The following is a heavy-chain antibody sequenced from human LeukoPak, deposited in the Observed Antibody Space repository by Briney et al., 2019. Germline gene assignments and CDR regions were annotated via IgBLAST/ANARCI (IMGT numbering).Heavy chain of an antibody. J-gene: IGHJ4*02. CDR3: ARGDLTTPLRFDY. D-gene: IGHD1/OR15-1a*01. CDR2: INPNSGGT. Sequence: GASVKVSCKASGYTFTSYYMHWVRQAPGQGLEWMGWINPNSGGTNYAQKFQGRVTMTRDTSISTAYMELSRLRSDDTAVYYCARGDLTTPLRFDYWGQGTLVTVSS. CDR1: GYTFTSYY. V-gene: IGHV1-2*02.